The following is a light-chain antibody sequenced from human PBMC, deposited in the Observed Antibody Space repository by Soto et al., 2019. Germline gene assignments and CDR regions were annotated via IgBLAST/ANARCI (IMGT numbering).Light chain of an antibody. J-gene: IGLJ2*01. CDR2: DVS. CDR3: SSYTSSSTLV. Sequence: QSALTQPASVSGSPGQSITISCTGTSSDVGGYTYVSWYQQHPGKAPKLIIYDVSNRPSGVSNRFSGSKSGNTASLTISGLQAEDEADYYCSSYTSSSTLVFGGGTKLTVL. V-gene: IGLV2-14*03. CDR1: SSDVGGYTY.